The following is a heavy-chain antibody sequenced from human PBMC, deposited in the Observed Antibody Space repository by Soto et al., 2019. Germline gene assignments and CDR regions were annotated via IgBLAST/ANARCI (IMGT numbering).Heavy chain of an antibody. J-gene: IGHJ4*02. D-gene: IGHD5-12*01. CDR2: ISYDGSNK. Sequence: QVQLVESGGGVVQPGRSLRLSCAASGFTFSSYAMHWVRQAPGKGLEWVAVISYDGSNKYYADSGKGRFTISRDNSKNTLYLQMNSLRAEDTAVYYCARGGGYNWELYYFDYWGQGTLVTVSS. CDR3: ARGGGYNWELYYFDY. CDR1: GFTFSSYA. V-gene: IGHV3-30-3*01.